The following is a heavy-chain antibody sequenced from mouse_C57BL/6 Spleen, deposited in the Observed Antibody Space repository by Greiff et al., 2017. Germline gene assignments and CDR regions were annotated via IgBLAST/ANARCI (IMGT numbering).Heavy chain of an antibody. CDR3: ARESNSPFDY. CDR2: IYPGDGDT. CDR1: GYAFSSYW. J-gene: IGHJ2*01. D-gene: IGHD2-5*01. Sequence: QVQLKESGAELVKPGASVKISCKASGYAFSSYWMNWVKQRPGKGLEWIGQIYPGDGDTNYNGKFKGKATLTADKSSTTAYMQLSSLTSEDSAVYFCARESNSPFDYWGQGTTLTVSS. V-gene: IGHV1-80*01.